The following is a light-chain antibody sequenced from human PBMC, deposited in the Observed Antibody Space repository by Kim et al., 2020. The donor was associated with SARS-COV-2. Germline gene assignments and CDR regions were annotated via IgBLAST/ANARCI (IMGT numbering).Light chain of an antibody. CDR2: GAS. Sequence: SPGAEATLSCRASQSVSSNLAWYQKKTGQAPRLLIYGASTRATGIPARFSGSGSGTEFTLTISSLQSEDFAVYYCQQYNNWPPRTFGQGTKLEI. CDR1: QSVSSN. V-gene: IGKV3-15*01. CDR3: QQYNNWPPRT. J-gene: IGKJ2*01.